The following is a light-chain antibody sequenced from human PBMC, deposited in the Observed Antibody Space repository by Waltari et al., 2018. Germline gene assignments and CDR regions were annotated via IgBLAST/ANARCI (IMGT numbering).Light chain of an antibody. CDR2: DVS. V-gene: IGLV2-14*03. CDR3: SSYSGTNTRVI. CDR1: SIDIGHYDY. Sequence: QSALTQPASVSGSPGQSISISCTGTSIDIGHYDYVFWYQQQPGKAPKMLSYDVSHRPSGVSNRFSGSKSGNTASLIISGLQSEDEGDYYCSSYSGTNTRVIFGGGTKLTVL. J-gene: IGLJ2*01.